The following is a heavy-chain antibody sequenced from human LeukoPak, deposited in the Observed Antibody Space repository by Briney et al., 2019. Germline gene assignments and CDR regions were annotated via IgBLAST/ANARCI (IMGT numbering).Heavy chain of an antibody. CDR3: ARDSWVVTDYYFDY. CDR2: IIPILGIA. J-gene: IGHJ4*02. CDR1: GVTFSSYA. D-gene: IGHD4-23*01. V-gene: IGHV1-69*04. Sequence: GSSVKVSCKASGVTFSSYAISWVRQAPGQGLEWMGRIIPILGIANYAQKFQGRVTITADKSTSTAYMELSSLRSEDTAVYYCARDSWVVTDYYFDYWGQGTLVTVSS.